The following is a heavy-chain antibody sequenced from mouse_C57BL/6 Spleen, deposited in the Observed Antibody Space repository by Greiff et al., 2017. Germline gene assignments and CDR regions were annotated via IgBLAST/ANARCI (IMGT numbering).Heavy chain of an antibody. CDR2: IDPSDSET. Sequence: VQLQQSGAELVRPGSSVKLSCKASGYTFTSYWMHWVKQRPIQGLEWIGNIDPSDSETHYNQKFKDKATLTVDKSPSTAYMQLSRLTSEDSAVYYYARSSAQAYYFDYWGQGTTLTVSS. D-gene: IGHD3-2*02. CDR3: ARSSAQAYYFDY. V-gene: IGHV1-52*01. J-gene: IGHJ2*01. CDR1: GYTFTSYW.